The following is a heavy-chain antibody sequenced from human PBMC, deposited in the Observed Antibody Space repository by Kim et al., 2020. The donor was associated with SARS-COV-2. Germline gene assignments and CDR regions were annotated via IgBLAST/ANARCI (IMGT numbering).Heavy chain of an antibody. V-gene: IGHV3-11*06. CDR3: ARVGQFFGVEPDWYFDL. CDR1: GFTFSDYY. Sequence: GGSLRLSCAASGFTFSDYYMSWIRQAPGKGLEWVSYISSSSSYTNYADSVKGRFTISRDNAKNSLYLQMNSLRAEDTAVYYCARVGQFFGVEPDWYFDLWGRGTLVTVSS. D-gene: IGHD3-3*01. CDR2: ISSSSSYT. J-gene: IGHJ2*01.